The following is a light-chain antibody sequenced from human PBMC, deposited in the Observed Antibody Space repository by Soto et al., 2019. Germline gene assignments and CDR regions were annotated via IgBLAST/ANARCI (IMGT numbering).Light chain of an antibody. CDR3: QHYKMYSPWT. CDR1: ESIDNW. J-gene: IGKJ1*01. Sequence: DIQMTQSPSTLSASVGDTVTITCRASESIDNWLAWYQQRPGKAPKLLIYDVSSLQSGVPSRFSGSGSGTEFTLTISSLQPDDFATYYCQHYKMYSPWTFGQGTKV. V-gene: IGKV1-5*01. CDR2: DVS.